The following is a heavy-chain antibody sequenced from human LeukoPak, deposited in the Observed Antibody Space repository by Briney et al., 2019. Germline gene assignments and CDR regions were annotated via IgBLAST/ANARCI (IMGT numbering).Heavy chain of an antibody. V-gene: IGHV3-74*01. Sequence: GGSLRLSCAASGLTFSSYWMHWVRQAPGKGLVWVSRMNSDGSTTTYADSVKGRFTISRDNARTTLYLQMNSLRAEDTAVYYCARAFEGGFDYWGQGTLVTVSS. CDR3: ARAFEGGFDY. J-gene: IGHJ4*02. CDR2: MNSDGSTT. D-gene: IGHD3-16*01. CDR1: GLTFSSYW.